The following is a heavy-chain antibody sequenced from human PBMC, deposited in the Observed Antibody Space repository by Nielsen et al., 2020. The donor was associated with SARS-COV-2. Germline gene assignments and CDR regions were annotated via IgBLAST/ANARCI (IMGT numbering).Heavy chain of an antibody. V-gene: IGHV3-23*01. CDR2: ISGSADST. Sequence: GGSLRLSCAASGFIFSDYAMAWVRQAPGKGLEWVSGISGSADSTDYADSVKGRFAISRDNSRNTLYLRMNSLRVEDTAVYYCASAPRNSVPPPWDYWGQGILVTVSS. J-gene: IGHJ4*02. CDR3: ASAPRNSVPPPWDY. CDR1: GFIFSDYA. D-gene: IGHD4-17*01.